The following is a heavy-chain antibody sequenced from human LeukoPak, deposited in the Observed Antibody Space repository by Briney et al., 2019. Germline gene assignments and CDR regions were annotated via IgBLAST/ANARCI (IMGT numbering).Heavy chain of an antibody. CDR1: GFTFSSHA. D-gene: IGHD3-3*01. J-gene: IGHJ4*02. CDR2: ISGSGGST. V-gene: IGHV3-23*01. Sequence: PGGSLRLSCAASGFTFSSHAMSWVRQAPGKGLEWVSAISGSGGSTYYADSVKGRFTFSRDNSKNTLYLQMNSLRAEDTAVYYCAKVKVGPGCWGGYCHFDYWGQGTLVTVSS. CDR3: AKVKVGPGCWGGYCHFDY.